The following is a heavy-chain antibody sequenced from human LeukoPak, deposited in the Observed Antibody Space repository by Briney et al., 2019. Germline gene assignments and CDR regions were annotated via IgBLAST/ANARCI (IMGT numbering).Heavy chain of an antibody. V-gene: IGHV3-23*01. CDR1: GFTFSNYA. CDR3: ASGDRSGYYYGDLDY. Sequence: PGGSLRLSCGASGFTFSNYAMNWVRQAPGKGLEWVSAISGSGGSTYYADSVKGRFTISRDNSKNTLYLQMNSLRAEDTAVYYCASGDRSGYYYGDLDYWGQGTLVTVSS. J-gene: IGHJ4*02. D-gene: IGHD3-22*01. CDR2: ISGSGGST.